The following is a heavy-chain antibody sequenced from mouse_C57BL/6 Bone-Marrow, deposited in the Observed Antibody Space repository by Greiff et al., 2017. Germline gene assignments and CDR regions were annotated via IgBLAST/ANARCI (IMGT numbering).Heavy chain of an antibody. CDR1: GFNIKDYY. CDR3: AREGSWYFEV. Sequence: EVQLQQSGAELVRPGASVKLSCTASGFNIKDYYMHWVKQRPEQGLEWIGRIDPEDGDTEYAPKFQGKDTMTADTSSNTAYMQLSSLTTEDPAIYYGAREGSWYFEVWGTGTTVTVSS. CDR2: IDPEDGDT. J-gene: IGHJ1*03. V-gene: IGHV14-1*01.